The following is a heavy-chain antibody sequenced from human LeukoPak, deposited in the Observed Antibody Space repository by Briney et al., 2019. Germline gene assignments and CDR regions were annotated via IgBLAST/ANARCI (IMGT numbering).Heavy chain of an antibody. V-gene: IGHV3-30*02. Sequence: GGSLRLSCAASGFTFSSYAMTWVRQAPGKGLEWVAFIRYDGSNKYYADSVKGRFTISRDNSKNTLYLQMNSLRAEDTAVYYCANGYCSSTSCYDWVYWGQGTLVTVSS. CDR1: GFTFSSYA. D-gene: IGHD2-2*01. CDR2: IRYDGSNK. CDR3: ANGYCSSTSCYDWVY. J-gene: IGHJ4*02.